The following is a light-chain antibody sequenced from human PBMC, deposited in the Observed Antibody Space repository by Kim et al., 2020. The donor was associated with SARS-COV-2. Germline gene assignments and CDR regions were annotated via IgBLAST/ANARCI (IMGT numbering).Light chain of an antibody. CDR1: QDIDNY. CDR3: ENYRRAPFT. Sequence: DIQMTQSPSSLSASVGDRVTIHCRASQDIDNYLGWYQQKSGQVPKLLISAASTLQSGVPSRFSGSGSGTDFTLTISNFQSEDVATYYCENYRRAPFTFGPGTKVDIK. V-gene: IGKV1-27*01. J-gene: IGKJ3*01. CDR2: AAS.